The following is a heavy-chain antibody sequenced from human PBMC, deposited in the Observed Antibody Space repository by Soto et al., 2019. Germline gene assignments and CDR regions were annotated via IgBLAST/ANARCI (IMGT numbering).Heavy chain of an antibody. V-gene: IGHV1-69*06. CDR1: GGTFSSYA. CDR2: IIPIFGTA. J-gene: IGHJ6*02. CDR3: ARVSGSSYHHYADYYYGMDV. D-gene: IGHD2-15*01. Sequence: ASVKVSCKASGGTFSSYAISWVRQAPGQGLEWMGGIIPIFGTANYAQKFQGRVTITADKSTSTAYMELSSLRSEDTAVYYCARVSGSSYHHYADYYYGMDVWGQGTTVTVSS.